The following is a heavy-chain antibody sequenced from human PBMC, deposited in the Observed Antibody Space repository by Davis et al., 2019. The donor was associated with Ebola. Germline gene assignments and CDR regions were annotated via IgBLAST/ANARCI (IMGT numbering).Heavy chain of an antibody. CDR2: ISYDGSNK. CDR3: ARHTDKGFDP. V-gene: IGHV3-30*03. J-gene: IGHJ5*02. CDR1: GFTFSSYG. Sequence: PGGSLRLSCAASGFTFSSYGMHWVRQAPGKGLEWVAVISYDGSNKYYADSVKGRFTISRDNAKNSLYLQMNSLRAEDTAVYYCARHTDKGFDPWGQGTLVTVSS. D-gene: IGHD4-17*01.